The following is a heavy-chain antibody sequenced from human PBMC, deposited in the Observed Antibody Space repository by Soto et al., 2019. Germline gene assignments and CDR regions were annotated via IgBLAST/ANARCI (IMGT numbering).Heavy chain of an antibody. Sequence: CIIKDQGKGLEWVALISYDGSNKYYADSVKGRFTTSRDNSKNTLYLQMNSLRAEDTAVYYCAKDFGTRSNDYGNHTGFAPWGHGTPVTVSS. V-gene: IGHV3-30*18. CDR2: ISYDGSNK. CDR3: AKDFGTRSNDYGNHTGFAP. D-gene: IGHD4-4*01. J-gene: IGHJ5*02.